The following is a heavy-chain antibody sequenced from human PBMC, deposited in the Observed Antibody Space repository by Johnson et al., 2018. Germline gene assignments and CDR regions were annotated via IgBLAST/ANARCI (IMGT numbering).Heavy chain of an antibody. D-gene: IGHD3-22*01. CDR3: AREGPYESSGCYAFEM. CDR2: IYAGSNT. J-gene: IGHJ3*02. CDR1: GMTVSNNY. V-gene: IGHV3-53*01. Sequence: VQLVQSGGGLIQPGGSLRLSCAASGMTVSNNYMSWVRQAPGKGLEWVSVIYAGSNTYYADSVKGRFTISRDNFKNMVFLQMKSLRAEDTAVYYCAREGPYESSGCYAFEMWGQGTMVTVSS.